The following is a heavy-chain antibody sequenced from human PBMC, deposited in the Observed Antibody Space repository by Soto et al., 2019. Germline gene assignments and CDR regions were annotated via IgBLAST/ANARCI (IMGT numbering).Heavy chain of an antibody. CDR1: GFTFSSFG. V-gene: IGHV3-30*18. J-gene: IGHJ1*01. D-gene: IGHD6-19*01. CDR3: ANRRAVALQPCQH. CDR2: ISYDGSNK. Sequence: QVHLVESGGGVVQPGRSLRLSCAASGFTFSSFGMHWVRQAPGKGLEWVAVISYDGSNKYYADSVKGRFTISRDNSKNTLYLQMNSLRSDDTAVYYCANRRAVALQPCQHWGQGTLVTVSS.